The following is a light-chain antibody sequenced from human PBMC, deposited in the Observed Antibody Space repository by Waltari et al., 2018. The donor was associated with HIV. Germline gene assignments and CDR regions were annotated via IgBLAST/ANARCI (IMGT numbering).Light chain of an antibody. CDR1: SSNIGSNT. V-gene: IGLV1-44*01. Sequence: QSVLTQPPSASGTPGQRVTISCSGSSSNIGSNTVNWYQQLPGTAPKLLIYSNNQRPSGVPALFSGSKSGTSASLAISGRQSEDEADYYCAAWDDSLNGHWVFGGGTKLTVL. CDR2: SNN. CDR3: AAWDDSLNGHWV. J-gene: IGLJ3*02.